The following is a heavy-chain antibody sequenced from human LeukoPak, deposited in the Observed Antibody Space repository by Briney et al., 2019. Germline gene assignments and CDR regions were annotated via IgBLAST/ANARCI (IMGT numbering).Heavy chain of an antibody. V-gene: IGHV3-33*01. CDR2: IWYDGSNK. D-gene: IGHD6-19*01. Sequence: QTGGSLRLSCAASGFTFSSYGMHWVRQAPGKRLEWVAVIWYDGSNKYYADSVKGRFTISRDNSKNTLYLQMNSLRAEDTAVYYCARGGWYGPPFDYWGQGTLVTVSS. CDR1: GFTFSSYG. J-gene: IGHJ4*02. CDR3: ARGGWYGPPFDY.